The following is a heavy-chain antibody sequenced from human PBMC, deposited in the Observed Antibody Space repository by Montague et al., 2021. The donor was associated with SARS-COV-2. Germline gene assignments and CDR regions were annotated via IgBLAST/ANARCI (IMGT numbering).Heavy chain of an antibody. D-gene: IGHD3-10*01. CDR3: ARVKREYYSGLWVAAHFDY. Sequence: SETLSLTCTVSGGSISSNYWSWIRQPPGKGLEWIGYIYYSGSTNYNPSLKSRVTISVDTSKNQFSLKLSSVTAADTAVYYCARVKREYYSGLWVAAHFDYWGQGTLVTVSS. J-gene: IGHJ4*02. CDR2: IYYSGST. V-gene: IGHV4-59*01. CDR1: GGSISSNY.